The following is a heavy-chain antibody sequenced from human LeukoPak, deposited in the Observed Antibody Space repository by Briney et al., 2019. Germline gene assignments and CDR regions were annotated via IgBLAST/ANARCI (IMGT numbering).Heavy chain of an antibody. J-gene: IGHJ2*01. Sequence: SETLSLTCTVSGGSISSYYWSWIRQPPGKGLEWIGYIYYSGSTNYNPSLKSRVTISVDTSENQFSLKLSSVTAADTAVYYCARGPGGWNWYFDLWGRGTLVTVSS. V-gene: IGHV4-59*01. CDR3: ARGPGGWNWYFDL. CDR2: IYYSGST. D-gene: IGHD4-23*01. CDR1: GGSISSYY.